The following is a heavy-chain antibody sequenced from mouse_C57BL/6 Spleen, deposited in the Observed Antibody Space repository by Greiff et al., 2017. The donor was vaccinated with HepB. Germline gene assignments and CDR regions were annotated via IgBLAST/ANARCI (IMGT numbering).Heavy chain of an antibody. CDR2: IYPRDGST. V-gene: IGHV1-85*01. CDR1: GYTFTSYD. J-gene: IGHJ4*01. D-gene: IGHD2-4*01. Sequence: QVQLQQSGPELVKPGASVKLSCKASGYTFTSYDINWVKQRPGQGLEWIGWIYPRDGSTKYNEKFKGKAKLTVDTSSSTAYMELHSLTSEDSAVYFCARDYDYDGNAMDYWGQGTSVTVSS. CDR3: ARDYDYDGNAMDY.